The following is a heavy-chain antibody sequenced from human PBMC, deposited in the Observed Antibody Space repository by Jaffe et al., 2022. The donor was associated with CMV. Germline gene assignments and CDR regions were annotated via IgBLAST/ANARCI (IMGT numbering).Heavy chain of an antibody. V-gene: IGHV2-26*01. J-gene: IGHJ6*02. CDR2: IFSNDEK. Sequence: QVTLKESGPVLVKPTETLTLTCTVSGFSLSNARMGVSWIRQPPGKALEWLAHIFSNDEKSYSTSLKSRLTISKDTSKSQVVLTMTNMDPVDTATYYCARTPRRVAVAGTVYYYYGMDVWGQGTTVTVSS. CDR3: ARTPRRVAVAGTVYYYYGMDV. D-gene: IGHD6-19*01. CDR1: GFSLSNARMG.